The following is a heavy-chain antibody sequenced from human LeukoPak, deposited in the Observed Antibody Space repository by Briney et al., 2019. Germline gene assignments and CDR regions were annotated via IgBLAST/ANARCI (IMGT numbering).Heavy chain of an antibody. J-gene: IGHJ4*02. V-gene: IGHV3-7*01. D-gene: IGHD6-19*01. CDR3: ASGGGWVFFN. CDR1: GFTFSSYA. Sequence: GGSLRLSCAASGFTFSSYAMSWVRQSPGEGLEWVAHISHDGSEKHYVDSVKGRFTISRDNARNSQFLQMNSLRVDDTAVYYCASGGGWVFFNWGQGTLVTVSS. CDR2: ISHDGSEK.